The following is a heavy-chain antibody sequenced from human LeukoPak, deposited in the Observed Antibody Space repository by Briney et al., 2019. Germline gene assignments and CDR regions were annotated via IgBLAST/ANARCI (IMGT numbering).Heavy chain of an antibody. D-gene: IGHD3-9*01. CDR2: LIPIFGTA. CDR1: GGTFSSYA. CDR3: EDGIRYLKALY. V-gene: IGHV1-69*13. Sequence: ASVKVSCKASGGTFSSYAIRWVRQAPGQGLEWMGGLIPIFGTANYAQKFQGRVTITADESTSTAYMELSSLRSEDTFFFHAEDGIRYLKALYWSQGTLVTVSS. J-gene: IGHJ4*02.